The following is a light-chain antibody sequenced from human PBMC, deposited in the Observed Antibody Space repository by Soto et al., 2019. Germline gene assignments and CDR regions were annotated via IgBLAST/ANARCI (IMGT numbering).Light chain of an antibody. Sequence: DIQMTQSPSSLSASVGDRVTITCRASQAISNYLAWYQQKPGKVPKLLIYAASTLQSGVPSRFSGSGSGTDFTLTISSLQPEDVATYYCQKYNSAPPFPFGQGTKLEIK. CDR3: QKYNSAPPFP. J-gene: IGKJ2*01. CDR2: AAS. V-gene: IGKV1-27*01. CDR1: QAISNY.